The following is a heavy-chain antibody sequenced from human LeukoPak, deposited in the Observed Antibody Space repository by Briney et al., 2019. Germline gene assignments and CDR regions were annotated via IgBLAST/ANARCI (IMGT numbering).Heavy chain of an antibody. V-gene: IGHV3-66*01. D-gene: IGHD2-15*01. Sequence: GGSLRLSCAASGFTVSSNYMNWVRQAPGKGLEWVSVIYSGGSTYYADSVKGRFTISRDSAKNSLYLQMSNLRADDTSVYYCARDRNYCSSDRCYDAFDIWGQGTMVTVSS. CDR1: GFTVSSNY. CDR3: ARDRNYCSSDRCYDAFDI. CDR2: IYSGGST. J-gene: IGHJ3*02.